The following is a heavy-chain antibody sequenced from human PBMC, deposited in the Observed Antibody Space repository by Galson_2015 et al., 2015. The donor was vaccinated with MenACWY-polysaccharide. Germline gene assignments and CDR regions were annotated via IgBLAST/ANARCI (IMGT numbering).Heavy chain of an antibody. V-gene: IGHV4-59*01. J-gene: IGHJ2*01. Sequence: ETLSLTCTVSGGSISSYYWSWIRPPPGKGLEWIGYIYYSGSTNYNPSLKSRVTISVDTSKNQFSLKLSSVTAADTAVYYCARGAGYYDSSGYYYQSRDSIIRSLYFDLWGRGTLVTVSS. D-gene: IGHD3-22*01. CDR1: GGSISSYY. CDR3: ARGAGYYDSSGYYYQSRDSIIRSLYFDL. CDR2: IYYSGST.